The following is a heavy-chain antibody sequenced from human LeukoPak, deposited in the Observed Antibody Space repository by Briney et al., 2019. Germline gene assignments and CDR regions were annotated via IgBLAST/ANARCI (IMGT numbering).Heavy chain of an antibody. CDR2: IIPILGIA. Sequence: SVKVSCKASGCTFSSYAISWVRQAPGQGLEWMGRIIPILGIANYAQKFQGRVTITADKSTSTAYMELCSLRSEDTAVYYCASRPYGSGSYYYYYGMDVWGQGTTVTVSS. V-gene: IGHV1-69*04. J-gene: IGHJ6*02. CDR3: ASRPYGSGSYYYYYGMDV. CDR1: GCTFSSYA. D-gene: IGHD3-10*01.